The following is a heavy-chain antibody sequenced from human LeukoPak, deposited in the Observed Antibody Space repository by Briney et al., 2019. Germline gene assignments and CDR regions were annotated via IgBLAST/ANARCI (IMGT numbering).Heavy chain of an antibody. Sequence: SETLSLTCTVSGVSINTYFWSWVRQPPGKGLEWIGYVYYNGITNYNPSLKSRVSISLDTSKNQFSLKLSSVTAADTAVYYCARYCGGDCYHFDYWGQGTLVTVSS. CDR2: VYYNGIT. CDR3: ARYCGGDCYHFDY. D-gene: IGHD2-21*02. V-gene: IGHV4-59*01. CDR1: GVSINTYF. J-gene: IGHJ4*02.